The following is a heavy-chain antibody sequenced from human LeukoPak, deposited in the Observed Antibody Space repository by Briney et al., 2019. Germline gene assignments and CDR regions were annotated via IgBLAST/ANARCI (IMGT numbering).Heavy chain of an antibody. V-gene: IGHV4-39*01. CDR2: NYYSGST. Sequence: SETLSLTCTVSGGSISSSSYYWGWIRQPPGKGLEWIGSNYYSGSTYYNPSLKSRVTISVDTSKNQFSLKLSSVTAADTAVYYCARHWGPRYYGSGSYLDYWGQGTLVTVSS. D-gene: IGHD3-10*01. J-gene: IGHJ4*02. CDR3: ARHWGPRYYGSGSYLDY. CDR1: GGSISSSSYY.